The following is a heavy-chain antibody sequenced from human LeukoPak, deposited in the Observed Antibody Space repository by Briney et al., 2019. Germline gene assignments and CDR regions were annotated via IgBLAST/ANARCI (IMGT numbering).Heavy chain of an antibody. CDR3: ARGRAVADPYYYYGMDV. D-gene: IGHD6-19*01. CDR2: IYTSGST. V-gene: IGHV4-4*07. J-gene: IGHJ6*02. CDR1: GGSISSYY. Sequence: SETLSLTCTVSGGSISSYYWSWIRQPAGKGLEWIGRIYTSGSTNYNPSLKSRVTISVDTSKNQFSLKLSSVTAADTAVYYCARGRAVADPYYYYGMDVWGQGTTVTVSS.